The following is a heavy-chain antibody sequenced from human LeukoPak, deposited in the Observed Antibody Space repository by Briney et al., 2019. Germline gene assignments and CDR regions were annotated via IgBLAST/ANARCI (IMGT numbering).Heavy chain of an antibody. CDR3: ATVPIVLMVYASEGFQH. Sequence: ASVKVSCKASGGTFSSSAISWVRQAPGQGLEWMGGFDPEDGETIYAQKFQGRVTMTEDTSTDTAYMELSSLRSEDTAVYYCATVPIVLMVYASEGFQHWGQGTLVAVSS. CDR1: GGTFSSSA. D-gene: IGHD2-8*01. V-gene: IGHV1-24*01. CDR2: FDPEDGET. J-gene: IGHJ1*01.